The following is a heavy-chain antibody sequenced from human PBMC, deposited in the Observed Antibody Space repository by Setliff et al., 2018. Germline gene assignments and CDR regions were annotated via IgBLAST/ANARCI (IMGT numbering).Heavy chain of an antibody. D-gene: IGHD2-2*01. J-gene: IGHJ5*02. CDR2: FYSFGST. Sequence: SETLSLTCSVSGGSITSGGGFYWAWIRQPPGKELEWIGSFYSFGSTYYNPSLKSRVTISMDTSKNHFSLKLSSVTAADTAVYYCARDQGYCGSASCYAQLWFDPWGQGTLVTVSS. CDR3: ARDQGYCGSASCYAQLWFDP. CDR1: GGSITSGGGFY. V-gene: IGHV4-39*02.